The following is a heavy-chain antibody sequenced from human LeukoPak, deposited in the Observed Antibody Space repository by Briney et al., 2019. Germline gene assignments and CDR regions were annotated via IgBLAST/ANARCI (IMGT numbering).Heavy chain of an antibody. J-gene: IGHJ4*02. Sequence: PGGSLRLSCAASGFTFSSYGMHWVRQAPGKGLEWVAVIWYDGSNKYYADSVKGRFTISRDNSKNTLYLQMNSLRAEDTAVYYCARDAGGYSSGWYPGYWGQGTLVTVSP. CDR3: ARDAGGYSSGWYPGY. CDR1: GFTFSSYG. CDR2: IWYDGSNK. V-gene: IGHV3-33*01. D-gene: IGHD6-19*01.